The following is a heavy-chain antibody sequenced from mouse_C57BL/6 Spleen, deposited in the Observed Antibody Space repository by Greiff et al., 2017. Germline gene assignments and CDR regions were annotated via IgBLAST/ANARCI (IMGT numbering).Heavy chain of an antibody. CDR3: ARGGSSYFDY. Sequence: VKLMESGAELVRPGTSVKVSCKASGYAFTNYLIEWVKQRPGQGLEWIGVINPGSGGTNYNEKFMGKATLTADKSSSTAYMQLSSLTSEDSAVYFCARGGSSYFDYWGQGTTLAVSS. V-gene: IGHV1-54*01. J-gene: IGHJ2*01. D-gene: IGHD1-1*01. CDR1: GYAFTNYL. CDR2: INPGSGGT.